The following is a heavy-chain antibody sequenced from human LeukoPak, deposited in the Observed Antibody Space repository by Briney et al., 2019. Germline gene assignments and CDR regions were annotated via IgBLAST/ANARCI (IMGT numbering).Heavy chain of an antibody. CDR3: ALVMSYGFDAFDI. D-gene: IGHD3-9*01. Sequence: ASVKVSCKASGYTFTCYYMHWVRQAPGQGLEWMGIINPSGGSTSYAQKFQGRVTMTRDMSTSTVYMELSSLRSEDTAVYYCALVMSYGFDAFDIWGQGTMVTVSS. CDR1: GYTFTCYY. V-gene: IGHV1-46*01. CDR2: INPSGGST. J-gene: IGHJ3*02.